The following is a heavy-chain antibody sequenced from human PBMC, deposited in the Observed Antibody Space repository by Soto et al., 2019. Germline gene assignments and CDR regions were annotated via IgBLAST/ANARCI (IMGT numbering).Heavy chain of an antibody. CDR2: IIPIFGTA. J-gene: IGHJ6*02. V-gene: IGHV1-69*06. CDR3: AREGRAVAGNYYYYGMDV. Sequence: QVQLVQSGAEVKKPGSSVKVSCKASGGTFSSYAISWVRQAPGQGLEWMGGIIPIFGTANYAQKFQGRVTITADKSTSTAYMELSSLRSEDTAVYYCAREGRAVAGNYYYYGMDVWGQGTTVTVSS. D-gene: IGHD6-13*01. CDR1: GGTFSSYA.